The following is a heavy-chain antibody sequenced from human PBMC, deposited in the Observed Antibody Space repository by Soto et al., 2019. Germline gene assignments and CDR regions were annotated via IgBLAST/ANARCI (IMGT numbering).Heavy chain of an antibody. Sequence: GGSLRLSYAASGFTFSSYALSWVRQAPGKGLEWVSTLTSSGGTYYADSVKGRFTISRDKSKSTLYLQMISLRSEDTALYYCAKGLNQFDYCGQGAQVTVSS. CDR3: AKGLNQFDY. D-gene: IGHD2-2*01. CDR2: LTSSGGT. CDR1: GFTFSSYA. J-gene: IGHJ4*02. V-gene: IGHV3-23*01.